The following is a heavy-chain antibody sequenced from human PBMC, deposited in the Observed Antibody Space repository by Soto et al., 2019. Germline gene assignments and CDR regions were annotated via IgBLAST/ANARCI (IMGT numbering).Heavy chain of an antibody. D-gene: IGHD3-10*01. Sequence: QVQLVQSGAEVKKPGASVKVSCKASGYTFTSYGISWVRQAPGQGLEWMGWISAYNGNTNYAQKLQGRVTMTTDTPKSTAYMELRSLRSDDTAVYYCARDWGGLYGSEEIKMDYWGQGTLVTVSS. CDR3: ARDWGGLYGSEEIKMDY. CDR1: GYTFTSYG. J-gene: IGHJ4*02. V-gene: IGHV1-18*01. CDR2: ISAYNGNT.